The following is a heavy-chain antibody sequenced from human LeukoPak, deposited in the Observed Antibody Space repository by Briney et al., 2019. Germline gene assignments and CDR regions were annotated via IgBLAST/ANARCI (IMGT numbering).Heavy chain of an antibody. D-gene: IGHD3-10*01. CDR1: GGSISSYY. V-gene: IGHV4-4*07. CDR3: AREDYYGSGSDPYFDY. J-gene: IGHJ4*02. CDR2: IYTSGST. Sequence: SETLSLTCTDSGGSISSYYWSWIRQPAGKGLEWIGRIYTSGSTNYNPSLKSRVTMSVDTSKNQFSLKLSSVTAADTAVYYCAREDYYGSGSDPYFDYWGQGTLVTVSS.